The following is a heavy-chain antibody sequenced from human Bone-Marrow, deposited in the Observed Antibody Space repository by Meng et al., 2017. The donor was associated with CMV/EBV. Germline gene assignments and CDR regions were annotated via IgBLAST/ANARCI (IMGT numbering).Heavy chain of an antibody. CDR2: VWYDGSDK. V-gene: IGHV3-33*01. CDR3: ARSSGTTWRHLFGP. Sequence: GESLKISCVASGFTFSSYGMHWVRQAPGKGLEWVADVWYDGSDKYYANSVKGRFTISRDNSKNTLYLQMNSLRAEDTAIYYCARSSGTTWRHLFGPWGQGTLVTVYS. J-gene: IGHJ5*02. CDR1: GFTFSSYG. D-gene: IGHD1-7*01.